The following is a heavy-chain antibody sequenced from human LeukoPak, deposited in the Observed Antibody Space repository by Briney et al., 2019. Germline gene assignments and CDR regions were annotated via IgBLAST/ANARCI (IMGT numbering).Heavy chain of an antibody. CDR2: IYPGEYDN. V-gene: IGHV5-51*01. CDR3: ARRTFEAPFDY. Sequence: GGSLEISLKGSGYPFTNYWIGWVRQMPGKGLEWMGIIYPGEYDNRYIPSFQRQVTISADKSISTAYLQLSSLKASDTAMYYCARRTFEAPFDYWGQGTLVTVSS. D-gene: IGHD3-16*01. J-gene: IGHJ4*02. CDR1: GYPFTNYW.